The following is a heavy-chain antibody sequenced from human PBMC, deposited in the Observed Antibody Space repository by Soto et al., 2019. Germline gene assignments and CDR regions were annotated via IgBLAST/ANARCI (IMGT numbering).Heavy chain of an antibody. D-gene: IGHD6-13*01. Sequence: EVQLVESGGGLVQPGGSLRLSCAASGFTFSSYWMHWVRQAPGKGLVWVSRINSDGSSTSYADSVKGRFTISRDNXXNTLYLQMNSLRAEDTAVYYCARDRGSWYEVSFDYWGQGTLVTVSS. CDR3: ARDRGSWYEVSFDY. CDR2: INSDGSST. CDR1: GFTFSSYW. V-gene: IGHV3-74*01. J-gene: IGHJ4*02.